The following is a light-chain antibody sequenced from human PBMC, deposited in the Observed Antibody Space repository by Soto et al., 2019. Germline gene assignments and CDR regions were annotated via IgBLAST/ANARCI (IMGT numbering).Light chain of an antibody. J-gene: IGKJ3*01. CDR3: MQALQTP. CDR2: LGS. CDR1: QSISSW. V-gene: IGKV2-28*01. Sequence: MTQSPSTLSASVGDRVTITCRASQSISSWLAWYQQKPGQSPQLLIYLGSNRSSGVPDRFSGSGSGTDFTLKISRVEAEDVGVYYCMQALQTPLGPGTKVDIK.